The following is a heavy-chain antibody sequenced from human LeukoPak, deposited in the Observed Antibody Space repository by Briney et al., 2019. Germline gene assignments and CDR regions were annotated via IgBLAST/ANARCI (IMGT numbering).Heavy chain of an antibody. CDR1: DDSVNTYY. V-gene: IGHV4-59*02. Sequence: PSETLSLTCIGSDDSVNTYYCSWIRQAPGKGLEWIGYIYNRGSTKYNPSLKCRATISVDTSKNQFSLKLTSVTAADTAVYYCAMSNTVRRPFFDPWGQGTLVTVSS. CDR2: IYNRGST. J-gene: IGHJ5*02. CDR3: AMSNTVRRPFFDP. D-gene: IGHD4-11*01.